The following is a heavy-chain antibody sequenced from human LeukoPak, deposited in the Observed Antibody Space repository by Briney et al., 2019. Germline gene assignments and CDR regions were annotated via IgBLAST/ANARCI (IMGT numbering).Heavy chain of an antibody. J-gene: IGHJ4*02. D-gene: IGHD3-10*02. V-gene: IGHV4-59*01. CDR1: GASMSSYF. CDR3: ARLHVYSGSSIHYIFDS. CDR2: VSHNGSP. Sequence: SETLSLTCAVSGASMSSYFWSWVRQPPGKGLEWVGFVSHNGSPNYNPSLKSRVTISLDTSKNQFSLKLTSVTAADTAVYYCARLHVYSGSSIHYIFDSWGQGTLVTVSS.